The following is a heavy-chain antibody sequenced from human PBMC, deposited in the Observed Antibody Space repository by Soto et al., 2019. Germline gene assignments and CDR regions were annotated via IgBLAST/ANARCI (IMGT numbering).Heavy chain of an antibody. V-gene: IGHV3-53*01. CDR3: ARGYSSSSEDYYYYGMDV. J-gene: IGHJ6*02. CDR2: IYSGGST. Sequence: GGSLRLSCAASGFTVSSNYMSWVRQAPGKGLEWVSVIYSGGSTYYADSVKGRFTISRDNSKNTLYLQMNSLRAEDTAVYYCARGYSSSSEDYYYYGMDVWGQGTTVTVSS. D-gene: IGHD6-6*01. CDR1: GFTVSSNY.